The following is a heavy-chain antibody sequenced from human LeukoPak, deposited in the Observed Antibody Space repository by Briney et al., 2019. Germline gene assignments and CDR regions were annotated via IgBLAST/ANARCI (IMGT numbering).Heavy chain of an antibody. Sequence: GRSLRLSCAASGFTFSSYGMHWVRQAPGKGLEWVAVIWYDGSNKYYADSVKGRFTISRDNSKNTLYLQMNSLRAEDTAVYYCARAIVGVAGAINYYGMDVWGQGTTVTVSS. V-gene: IGHV3-33*01. D-gene: IGHD2-2*01. CDR1: GFTFSSYG. CDR3: ARAIVGVAGAINYYGMDV. J-gene: IGHJ6*02. CDR2: IWYDGSNK.